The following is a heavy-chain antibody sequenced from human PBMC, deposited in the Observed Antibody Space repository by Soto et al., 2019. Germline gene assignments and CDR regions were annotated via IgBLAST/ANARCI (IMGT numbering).Heavy chain of an antibody. CDR3: ARPTRFYYDSSGQSAWFDP. D-gene: IGHD3-22*01. J-gene: IGHJ5*02. V-gene: IGHV1-69*12. CDR1: GGTFSSYA. CDR2: IIPIFGTA. Sequence: QVQLVQSGAEVKKPGSSVKVSCKASGGTFSSYAISWVRQAPGQGLEWMGGIIPIFGTANYAQKFQGRVTITADESRTPAYXELSSLRSEDTAVYYCARPTRFYYDSSGQSAWFDPWGQGTLVTVSS.